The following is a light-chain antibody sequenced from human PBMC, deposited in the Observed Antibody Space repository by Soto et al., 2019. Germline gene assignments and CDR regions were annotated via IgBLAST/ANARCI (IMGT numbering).Light chain of an antibody. CDR1: QSVTRNF. CDR3: QQYGTSPLT. V-gene: IGKV3-20*01. Sequence: EIVLTQSPASLSLSPGERATLSCRAHQSVTRNFFAWYQQKPGQAPRLLIYGASTRATGIPDRFSGSGSGTDFTLTITRLEPEDFAVYYCQQYGTSPLTFGGGTKVEIK. CDR2: GAS. J-gene: IGKJ4*01.